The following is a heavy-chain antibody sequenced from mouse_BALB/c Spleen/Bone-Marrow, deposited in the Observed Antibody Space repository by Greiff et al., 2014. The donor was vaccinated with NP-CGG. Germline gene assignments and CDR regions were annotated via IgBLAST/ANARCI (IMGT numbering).Heavy chain of an antibody. CDR2: ISDGSTYT. J-gene: IGHJ4*01. CDR3: ARDRGVQGYAMDY. D-gene: IGHD2-14*01. Sequence: EVQLVESGGGLVKPGGSLKLSCAASGFTFSDYYMYWVRQTPEKRLEWVATISDGSTYTYYPDSVKGRFTISRDNAKNNLYLQISSLKSEDTALYYCARDRGVQGYAMDYWGQGTSVTVSS. V-gene: IGHV5-4*02. CDR1: GFTFSDYY.